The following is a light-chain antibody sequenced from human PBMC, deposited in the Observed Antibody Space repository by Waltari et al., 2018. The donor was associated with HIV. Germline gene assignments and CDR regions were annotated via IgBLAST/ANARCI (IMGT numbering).Light chain of an antibody. CDR2: EVT. CDR1: RSDLGATDS. J-gene: IGLJ3*02. V-gene: IGLV2-8*01. Sequence: QSALTQPPSASGPLGQSVTFPCTGPRSDLGATDSVPWFQQHPRSAPKLLLYEVTRRPSTVSDRFSGSRSGSTAFLTVAGLQPDDEATYFCSSYGDSLRVLFGGGTNVTVL. CDR3: SSYGDSLRVL.